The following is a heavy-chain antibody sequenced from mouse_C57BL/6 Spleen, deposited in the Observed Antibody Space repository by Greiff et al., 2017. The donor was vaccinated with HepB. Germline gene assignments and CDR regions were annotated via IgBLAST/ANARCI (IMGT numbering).Heavy chain of an antibody. J-gene: IGHJ3*01. CDR3: ARSIEFAY. V-gene: IGHV1-50*01. Sequence: QVQLQQPGAELVKPGASVKLSCKASGYTFTSYWMQWVKQRPGQGLEWIGEIDPSDSYTNYNQKFKGKATLTVDTSSSTAYMQLSSLTSEDSALYYCARSIEFAYWGQGTLVTVSA. D-gene: IGHD2-12*01. CDR2: IDPSDSYT. CDR1: GYTFTSYW.